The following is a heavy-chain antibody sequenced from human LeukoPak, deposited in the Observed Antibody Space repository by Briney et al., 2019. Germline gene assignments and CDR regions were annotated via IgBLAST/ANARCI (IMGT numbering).Heavy chain of an antibody. CDR1: GYTFTGYY. J-gene: IGHJ5*02. CDR3: ARNVWFGDPLWFDP. Sequence: ASVKVSCTASGYTFTGYYMHGVRQAPGQGLEGRGWITPNSGGTKYAQKFQSGVTITTDTSTSTAYLELSRLRSDDTAVYYCARNVWFGDPLWFDPWGQGTLVTVSS. D-gene: IGHD3-10*01. CDR2: ITPNSGGT. V-gene: IGHV1-2*02.